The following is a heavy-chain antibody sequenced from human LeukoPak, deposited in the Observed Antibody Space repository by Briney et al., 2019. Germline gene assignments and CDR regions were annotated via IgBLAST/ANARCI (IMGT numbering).Heavy chain of an antibody. CDR3: ARPYYYDSSGYYPPDAFDI. CDR1: GFTVSSNY. J-gene: IGHJ3*02. V-gene: IGHV3-53*01. CDR2: IYSGGST. Sequence: GGSLRLSCAASGFTVSSNYMSWVRQAPGKGLEWVSVIYSGGSTYYADSVKGRFTISRDNSKNTLYLQMNSLRAEDTAVYYCARPYYYDSSGYYPPDAFDIWGQGTMVTVSS. D-gene: IGHD3-22*01.